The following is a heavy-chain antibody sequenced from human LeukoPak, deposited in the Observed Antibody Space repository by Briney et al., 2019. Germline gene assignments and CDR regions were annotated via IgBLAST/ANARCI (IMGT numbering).Heavy chain of an antibody. CDR3: ARDPRAMDIVVVVAATVWFDP. CDR2: VSYDGSNK. CDR1: GFTFSSYA. D-gene: IGHD2-15*01. Sequence: GGSLRLSCAASGFTFSSYAMHWVRQAPGKGLEWVAVVSYDGSNKYYADSVKGRFTISRDNSKNTLYLQMNSLRAEDTAVYYCARDPRAMDIVVVVAATVWFDPWGQGTLVTVSS. V-gene: IGHV3-30-3*01. J-gene: IGHJ5*02.